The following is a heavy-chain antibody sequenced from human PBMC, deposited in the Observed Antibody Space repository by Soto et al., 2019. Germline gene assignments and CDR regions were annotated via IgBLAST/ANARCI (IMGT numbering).Heavy chain of an antibody. Sequence: EVQLVQSGAVVKEPGESLKISCKGFGYSFTNHWIGWVRQMPGKGLEWMGIIYPGDSDTRYSPSFQGQVTISADKSISTAYLQWSSLKASDTAMYFCARRGILAAGNHFDSWGQGTLVTVSS. CDR3: ARRGILAAGNHFDS. V-gene: IGHV5-51*01. J-gene: IGHJ4*02. CDR2: IYPGDSDT. D-gene: IGHD6-13*01. CDR1: GYSFTNHW.